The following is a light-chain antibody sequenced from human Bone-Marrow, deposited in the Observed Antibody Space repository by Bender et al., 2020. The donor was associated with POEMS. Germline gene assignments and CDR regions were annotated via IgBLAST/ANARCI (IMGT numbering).Light chain of an antibody. V-gene: IGLV1-47*01. CDR2: RSN. CDR1: SSNIGSNY. J-gene: IGLJ2*01. Sequence: QSVLTQPPSASGTPGQRVSISCSGSSSNIGSNYVFWYQQLPGSAPKLLIYRSNQRPSGVPDRFSGSMSGTSASLAISGLHSEDEDDYYCVAWDDTLNGWVFGGGTKLTVL. CDR3: VAWDDTLNGWV.